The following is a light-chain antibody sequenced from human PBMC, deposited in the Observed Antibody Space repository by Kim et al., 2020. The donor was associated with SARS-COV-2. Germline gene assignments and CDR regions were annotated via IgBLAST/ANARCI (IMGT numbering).Light chain of an antibody. J-gene: IGKJ5*01. CDR3: QQYTTSPIT. CDR2: GAS. Sequence: EIVLTQSPGTLSLSRGESATLSCRASQTIDNNYLAWYQHKSGQAPRLRTYGASSRATGVSDRFRGSGSGTDFTLTISRLEPEDVAVFFCQQYTTSPITFCQGTRLEIK. V-gene: IGKV3-20*01. CDR1: QTIDNNY.